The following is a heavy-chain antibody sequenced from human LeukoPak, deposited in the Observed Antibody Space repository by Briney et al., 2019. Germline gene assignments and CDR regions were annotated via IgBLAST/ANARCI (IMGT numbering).Heavy chain of an antibody. CDR3: AKDAEWLLLRQDFDY. V-gene: IGHV3-7*03. CDR2: IKQDGSEK. Sequence: GGSLRLSCAASGFTFSSYWMSWVRQAPGKGLEWVANIKQDGSEKYYVDSVKGRFTISRDNAKNSLYLQMNSLRAEDTAVYYCAKDAEWLLLRQDFDYWGQGTLVTVSS. J-gene: IGHJ4*02. D-gene: IGHD3-22*01. CDR1: GFTFSSYW.